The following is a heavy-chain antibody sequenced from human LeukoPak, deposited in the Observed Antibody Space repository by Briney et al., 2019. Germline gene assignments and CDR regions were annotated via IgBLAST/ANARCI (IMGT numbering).Heavy chain of an antibody. D-gene: IGHD1-1*01. CDR3: ARGRGNDY. Sequence: GASVKVSCKASGYTFTGYTLHWVRQAPGQGLDWMGLTNPNSGGTNYAQKFQGRVTMTSDTSISTAYMELSRLTSDDTAVYYCARGRGNDYWGQGTLVTVSS. V-gene: IGHV1-2*02. CDR1: GYTFTGYT. CDR2: TNPNSGGT. J-gene: IGHJ4*02.